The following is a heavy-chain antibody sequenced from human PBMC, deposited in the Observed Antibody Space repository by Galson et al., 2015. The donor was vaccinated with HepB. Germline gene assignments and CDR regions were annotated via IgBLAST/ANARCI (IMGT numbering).Heavy chain of an antibody. V-gene: IGHV3-30*04. D-gene: IGHD6-13*01. Sequence: SLRLSCAASGFTFRSYAMNWVRQAPGKGLEWVAVISNDGRNEYYVDSVKGRFTISRDNSRNTLYLQMNSLRAEDTAVYYCARGGASSSTWYEDYWGQGTLVTVSS. J-gene: IGHJ4*02. CDR1: GFTFRSYA. CDR3: ARGGASSSTWYEDY. CDR2: ISNDGRNE.